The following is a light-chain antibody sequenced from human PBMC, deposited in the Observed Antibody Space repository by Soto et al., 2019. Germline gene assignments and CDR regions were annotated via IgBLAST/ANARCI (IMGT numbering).Light chain of an antibody. J-gene: IGKJ1*01. CDR3: QQYGSSPLWT. V-gene: IGKV3-20*01. CDR1: QSVSSSY. CDR2: GAS. Sequence: EIVLTQSPGTLSLSPGERATLSCRASQSVSSSYLAWYQQKPGQAPRLLIYGASSRATGIPHRFRGSGSGTDFTLSNSRLEPEDLAVYYCQQYGSSPLWTFGQRTKVYIK.